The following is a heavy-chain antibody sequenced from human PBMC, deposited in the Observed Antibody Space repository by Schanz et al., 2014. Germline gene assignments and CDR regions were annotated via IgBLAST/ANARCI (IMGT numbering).Heavy chain of an antibody. D-gene: IGHD5-12*01. Sequence: QVQLVDSGGGLVKPGGSLRLSCAASGFNFSNYDIHWVRQAPGKGLEWVALIYYNGTNKYYADSVKGRFTISRDNSQNTLYLQMNTLRTEATAVYYCAKELNRRGGQTNFYYYYGMDVWGQGTTVTVSS. CDR3: AKELNRRGGQTNFYYYYGMDV. J-gene: IGHJ6*02. V-gene: IGHV3-30*18. CDR1: GFNFSNYD. CDR2: IYYNGTNK.